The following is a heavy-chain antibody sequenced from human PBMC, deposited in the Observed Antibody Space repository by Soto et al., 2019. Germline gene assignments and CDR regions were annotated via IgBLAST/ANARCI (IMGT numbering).Heavy chain of an antibody. Sequence: SETLSLTCAVYGESFSGYHWSWIRQPPGKGLEWIGEINHSGSTNYNPSLKSRVIISVDTSKNQFSLKLSSVTAADTAVYYCARSLTMVRGVIIAYWGRGTLVTVSS. J-gene: IGHJ4*02. V-gene: IGHV4-34*01. D-gene: IGHD3-10*01. CDR1: GESFSGYH. CDR2: INHSGST. CDR3: ARSLTMVRGVIIAY.